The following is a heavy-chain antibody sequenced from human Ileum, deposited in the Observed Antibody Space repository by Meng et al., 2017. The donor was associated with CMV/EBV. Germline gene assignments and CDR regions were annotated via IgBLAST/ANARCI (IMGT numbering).Heavy chain of an antibody. V-gene: IGHV3-7*01. CDR3: ARDYDISLDFDY. J-gene: IGHJ4*02. D-gene: IGHD3-9*01. Sequence: GESLKISCTASGFTFSTYWMSWVRQTPVKGLEWVAQIKDDGNEEYYVDSVRGRFTISRDNAKNSLYLQMNSLRAEDTAVYYCARDYDISLDFDYWGQGTRVTVSS. CDR2: IKDDGNEE. CDR1: GFTFSTYW.